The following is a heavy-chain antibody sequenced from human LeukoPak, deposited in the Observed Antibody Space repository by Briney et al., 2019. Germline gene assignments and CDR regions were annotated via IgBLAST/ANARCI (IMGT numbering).Heavy chain of an antibody. J-gene: IGHJ6*03. CDR1: GFTFSGSA. Sequence: GGSLRLSCAASGFTFSGSAMHWVRQASGNGLEWVGRIRSKANSYATAYAASVKGRFTISRDDSKNTAYLQMNSLKTEDTAVYYCARGGVVPAADLPHDPLYYYYYYMDVWGKGTTVTVSS. V-gene: IGHV3-73*01. D-gene: IGHD2-2*01. CDR3: ARGGVVPAADLPHDPLYYYYYYMDV. CDR2: IRSKANSYAT.